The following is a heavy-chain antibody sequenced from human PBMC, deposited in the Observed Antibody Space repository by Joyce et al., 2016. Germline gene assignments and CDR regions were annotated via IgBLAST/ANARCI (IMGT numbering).Heavy chain of an antibody. CDR1: TSTFMIYW. Sequence: ELQLVESGGGLVQPGGSLRLSCAASTSTFMIYWRSWVRKAPGKGLQWVANIKPDGSEEYYLDSVKGRFSVSRDNAKNSLYLQMNSLRAEDTAVYYCVTDLVRGMERDYWGQGTLVAVSS. CDR2: IKPDGSEE. V-gene: IGHV3-7*01. J-gene: IGHJ4*02. CDR3: VTDLVRGMERDY. D-gene: IGHD3-10*01.